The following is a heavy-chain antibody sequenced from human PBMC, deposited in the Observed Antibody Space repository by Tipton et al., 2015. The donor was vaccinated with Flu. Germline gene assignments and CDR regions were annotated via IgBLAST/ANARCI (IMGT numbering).Heavy chain of an antibody. D-gene: IGHD5-12*01. Sequence: TLSLTCAASGFTFIRYAMSWVRQAPGKGLEWVSTISNSGRSTYYADSVKGRFTISRDYSKVYLQMNSLRAEDTAIYYCAKVIPEIVAGLDSWGQGTLVTVSS. CDR1: GFTFIRYA. V-gene: IGHV3-23*01. J-gene: IGHJ4*02. CDR3: AKVIPEIVAGLDS. CDR2: ISNSGRST.